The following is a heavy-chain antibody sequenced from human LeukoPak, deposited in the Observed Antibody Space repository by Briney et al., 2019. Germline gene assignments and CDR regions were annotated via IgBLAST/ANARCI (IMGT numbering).Heavy chain of an antibody. V-gene: IGHV3-23*01. CDR2: ISGSGGST. CDR1: GFTFSSYA. J-gene: IGHJ6*02. Sequence: GGSLRLSCAASGFTFSSYAMSWVRQAPGKGLEWASAISGSGGSTYYADSVKGRFTISRDNSKNTLYLQMNSLRAEDTAVYYCAKDLPTIFGVVISADYYYGMDVWGQGTTVTVSS. D-gene: IGHD3-3*01. CDR3: AKDLPTIFGVVISADYYYGMDV.